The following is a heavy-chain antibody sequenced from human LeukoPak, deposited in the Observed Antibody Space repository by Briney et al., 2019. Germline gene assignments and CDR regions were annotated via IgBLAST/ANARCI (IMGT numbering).Heavy chain of an antibody. Sequence: GESLKISCKGSGYSFTSYWIGWVRQMPGKGLEWMGIIYPGDSDTRYSPSFQGQVTISADKSISPAYLQWSSLKASDTAMYYCARQIIAARYYYGMDVWGQGTTVTVSS. V-gene: IGHV5-51*01. D-gene: IGHD6-6*01. J-gene: IGHJ6*02. CDR2: IYPGDSDT. CDR3: ARQIIAARYYYGMDV. CDR1: GYSFTSYW.